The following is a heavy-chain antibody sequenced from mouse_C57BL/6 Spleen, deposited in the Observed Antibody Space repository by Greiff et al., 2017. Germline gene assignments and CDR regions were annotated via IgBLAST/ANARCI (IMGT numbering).Heavy chain of an antibody. J-gene: IGHJ2*01. D-gene: IGHD2-3*01. Sequence: QVQLQQSGPELVKPGASVKISCKASGYAFSSSWMNWVKQRPGKGLEWIGRIYPGDGDTNYNGKFKGKATLTADKSSSTAYMQLSSLTSEDSAVYFCAREAIYDGYPYYFDYWGQGTTLTVSS. CDR1: GYAFSSSW. CDR2: IYPGDGDT. CDR3: AREAIYDGYPYYFDY. V-gene: IGHV1-82*01.